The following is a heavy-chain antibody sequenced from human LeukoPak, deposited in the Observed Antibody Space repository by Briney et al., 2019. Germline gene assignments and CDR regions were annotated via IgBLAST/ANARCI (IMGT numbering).Heavy chain of an antibody. CDR1: GFTFSSYA. J-gene: IGHJ5*02. CDR2: ISGSGGST. Sequence: LPGGSLRLSCAASGFTFSSYAMSWVRQAPGKGLEWVSAISGSGGSTYYADSVKGRFTISRDNSKNTLYLQMNSLRAEDTAVYYCARDSGEILNYYGSGSYPPWGQGTLVTVSS. V-gene: IGHV3-23*01. CDR3: ARDSGEILNYYGSGSYPP. D-gene: IGHD3-10*01.